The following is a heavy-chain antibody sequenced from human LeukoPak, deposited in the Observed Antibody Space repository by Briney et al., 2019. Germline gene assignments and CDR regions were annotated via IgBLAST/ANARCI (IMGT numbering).Heavy chain of an antibody. CDR2: IKEDGTET. V-gene: IGHV3-7*03. Sequence: GGSLRPSCAASGFMFSSNWMSWVRLAPGKGLEWVANIKEDGTETYYVDSVKGRFTISRDNSKNTLYLQMNSLRAEDTAVYYCAREGNDAFDIWGQGTMVTVSS. J-gene: IGHJ3*02. CDR3: AREGNDAFDI. CDR1: GFMFSSNW.